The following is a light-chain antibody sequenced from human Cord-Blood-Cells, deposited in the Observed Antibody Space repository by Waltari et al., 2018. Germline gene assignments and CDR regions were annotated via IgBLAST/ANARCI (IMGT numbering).Light chain of an antibody. Sequence: DIVMTQSPDSLAVSLGERATINCKSSQSVLYSSNNKNYLAWYQQKPGPPPKLLIYWAATRESVVPHRFRGSGSGTDFTLTISSLQAEDVAVYYCQQYYSTPLTFGGGTKVEIK. J-gene: IGKJ4*01. CDR2: WAA. CDR1: QSVLYSSNNKNY. CDR3: QQYYSTPLT. V-gene: IGKV4-1*01.